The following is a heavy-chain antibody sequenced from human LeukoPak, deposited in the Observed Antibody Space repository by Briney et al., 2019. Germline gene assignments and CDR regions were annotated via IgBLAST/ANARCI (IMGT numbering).Heavy chain of an antibody. Sequence: GGSLRPSCAASGFTFNIFAMNWVRQASGRGLEWVSAISGSGISTYYADSVKGRFTISRDNSKNTLYLQINSLRAEDTAVYFCAKDQHGYDKPIDYWGQGTLVTVSS. V-gene: IGHV3-23*01. J-gene: IGHJ4*02. CDR1: GFTFNIFA. CDR3: AKDQHGYDKPIDY. D-gene: IGHD5-12*01. CDR2: ISGSGIST.